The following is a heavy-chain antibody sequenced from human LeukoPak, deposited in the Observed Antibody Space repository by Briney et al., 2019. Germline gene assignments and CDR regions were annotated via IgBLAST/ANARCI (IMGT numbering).Heavy chain of an antibody. CDR3: ARGGYCTNGVCRPYYYYGMDV. J-gene: IGHJ6*02. CDR1: GGSFSGYY. D-gene: IGHD2-8*01. V-gene: IGHV4-34*01. Sequence: SETLSLTCAVYGGSFSGYYWSWIRQPAGNGLEWIGEINHSGSTNYNPSLKSRVTISVDTSKNQFSLKLSSVTAADTAVYYCARGGYCTNGVCRPYYYYGMDVWGQGTTVTVSS. CDR2: INHSGST.